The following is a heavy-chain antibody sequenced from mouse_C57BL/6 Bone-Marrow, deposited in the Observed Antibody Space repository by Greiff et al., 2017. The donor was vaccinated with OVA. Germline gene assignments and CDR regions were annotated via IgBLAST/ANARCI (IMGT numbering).Heavy chain of an antibody. CDR3: ARQGAYYYGPAWFAY. CDR2: ISSGGSYT. V-gene: IGHV5-6*02. CDR1: GFTFSSYG. J-gene: IGHJ3*01. Sequence: EVKLVESGGDLVKPGGSLKLSCAASGFTFSSYGMSWVRQTPDKRLEWVATISSGGSYTYYPDSVKGRFTISRDNAKNTLYLQMSRLKSEDTAMYYCARQGAYYYGPAWFAYWGQGTLVTVSA. D-gene: IGHD1-1*01.